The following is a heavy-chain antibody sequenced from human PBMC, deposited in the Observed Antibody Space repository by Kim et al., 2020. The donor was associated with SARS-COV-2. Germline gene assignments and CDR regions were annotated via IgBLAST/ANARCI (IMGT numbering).Heavy chain of an antibody. CDR1: GFTFSSYW. CDR3: ARRGSVITFGGVIVLFDY. Sequence: GGSLRLSCAASGFTFSSYWMSWVRQAPGKGLEWVANIKQDGSEKYYVDSVKGRFTISRDNAKNSLYLQMNSLRAEDTAVYYCARRGSVITFGGVIVLFDYWGQGPLVTVSS. J-gene: IGHJ4*02. CDR2: IKQDGSEK. D-gene: IGHD3-16*02. V-gene: IGHV3-7*01.